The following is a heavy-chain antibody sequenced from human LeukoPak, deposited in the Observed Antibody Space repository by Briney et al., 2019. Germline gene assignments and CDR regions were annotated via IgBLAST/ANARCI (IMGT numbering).Heavy chain of an antibody. CDR3: AREYGGFPPYFDY. CDR2: ISSSGSTI. Sequence: QPGGSLRLSCAASGFTFSSYEMNWVRQAPGKGLEWVSYISSSGSTIYYADSVKGRFTISRDNAKNSLYLQMDSLRAEDTAVYYCAREYGGFPPYFDYWGQGTLVTVSS. J-gene: IGHJ4*02. D-gene: IGHD5-12*01. CDR1: GFTFSSYE. V-gene: IGHV3-48*03.